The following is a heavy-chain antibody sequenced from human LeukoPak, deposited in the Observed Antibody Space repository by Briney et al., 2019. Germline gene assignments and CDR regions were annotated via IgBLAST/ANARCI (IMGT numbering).Heavy chain of an antibody. CDR3: ARGGYMYGYND. D-gene: IGHD5-18*01. J-gene: IGHJ4*02. CDR1: GYTFTSYD. V-gene: IGHV1-18*01. CDR2: MSTYNGNT. Sequence: ASVKVSCKASGYTFTSYDISWARQAPGQGLEWMGWMSTYNGNTNYAQRLQGRVTMTRDTSTSTAYMELRSLRSDDTAVYYCARGGYMYGYNDWGQGTLVTVSS.